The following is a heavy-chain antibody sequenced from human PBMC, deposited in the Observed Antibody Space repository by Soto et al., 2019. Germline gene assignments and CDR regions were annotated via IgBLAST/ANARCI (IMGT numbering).Heavy chain of an antibody. CDR2: IYYRGNT. V-gene: IGHV4-39*02. CDR1: GDSINSDKYY. J-gene: IGHJ5*02. D-gene: IGHD2-2*02. CDR3: AKDTIDIVVVPAAIPPNWFDP. Sequence: SETLSLTCSVSGDSINSDKYYWGWIRQPPGKGLEWIGSIYYRGNTYYNPSLQTRVTISLDKSKSQFSLRAEDTAVYYCAKDTIDIVVVPAAIPPNWFDPWGQGTLVTVSS.